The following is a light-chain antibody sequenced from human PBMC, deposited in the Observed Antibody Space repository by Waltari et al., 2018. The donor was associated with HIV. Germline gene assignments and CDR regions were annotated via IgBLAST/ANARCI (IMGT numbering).Light chain of an antibody. CDR3: QSADDTGTSIV. CDR1: ALPRQY. Sequence: YELTQPPSVSASPGQTARITCSGDALPRQYGYWYQQKPGQAPVLIIHKDIERTSEIRERFSGSTSGTTVTLTISGVQAEDEADYYCQSADDTGTSIVFGGGTKLTVL. J-gene: IGLJ2*01. V-gene: IGLV3-25*03. CDR2: KDI.